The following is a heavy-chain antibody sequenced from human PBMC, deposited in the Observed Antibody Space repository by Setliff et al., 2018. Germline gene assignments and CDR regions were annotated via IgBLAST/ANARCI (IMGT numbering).Heavy chain of an antibody. CDR2: INHSGST. V-gene: IGHV4-34*01. CDR3: ARHLYNFWSGYPNRYFDY. D-gene: IGHD3-3*01. CDR1: GGSFSGNY. J-gene: IGHJ4*02. Sequence: NPSETLSLTCAVYGGSFSGNYWSWIRQPPGKGLEWIGEINHSGSTNYNPSLKSRVTISLDTSKNQFSLKLSSVTAADTAVYYCARHLYNFWSGYPNRYFDYWGQGTLVTVSS.